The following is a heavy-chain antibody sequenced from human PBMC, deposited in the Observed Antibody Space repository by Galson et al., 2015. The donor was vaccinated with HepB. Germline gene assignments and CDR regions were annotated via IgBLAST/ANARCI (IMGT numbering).Heavy chain of an antibody. Sequence: SVKVSCKASGGTFSSYAISWVRQAPGQGLEWMGGIIPIFGTANYAQKFQGRVTITADESTSTAYMELSSLRSEDTAVYYCARDHHSSSFLYYYGMDVWGQGTTVTVSS. CDR1: GGTFSSYA. V-gene: IGHV1-69*13. D-gene: IGHD6-13*01. CDR2: IIPIFGTA. J-gene: IGHJ6*02. CDR3: ARDHHSSSFLYYYGMDV.